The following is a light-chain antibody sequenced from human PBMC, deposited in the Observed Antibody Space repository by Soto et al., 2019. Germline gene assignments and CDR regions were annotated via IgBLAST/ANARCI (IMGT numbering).Light chain of an antibody. J-gene: IGLJ3*02. V-gene: IGLV2-23*02. CDR2: EVS. Sequence: QSAPTQPASVSGSPGHSITIACTGTSSDVGSYNLVSWYQQHPGKAPKLMIYEVSKRPSGVSNRFSGSKSGNTASLTISGLQAEDEADYYCCSYAGSSTGVFGGGTKLTVL. CDR3: CSYAGSSTGV. CDR1: SSDVGSYNL.